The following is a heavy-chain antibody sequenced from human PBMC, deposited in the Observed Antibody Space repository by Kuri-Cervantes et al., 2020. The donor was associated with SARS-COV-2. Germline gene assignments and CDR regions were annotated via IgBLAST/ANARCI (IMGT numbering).Heavy chain of an antibody. Sequence: GGSLRLSCAASGFTFNTYWMTWVRQAPGKGLESVANIKQDGSEKYYVDSVKGRFTISRDNAKNSLYLQMNSLRAEDTAVYHYAREEVVPAAVRGYFYRYGMGVWGQGTTVTVSS. J-gene: IGHJ6*02. CDR1: GFTFNTYW. CDR2: IKQDGSEK. D-gene: IGHD2-2*01. CDR3: AREEVVPAAVRGYFYRYGMGV. V-gene: IGHV3-7*04.